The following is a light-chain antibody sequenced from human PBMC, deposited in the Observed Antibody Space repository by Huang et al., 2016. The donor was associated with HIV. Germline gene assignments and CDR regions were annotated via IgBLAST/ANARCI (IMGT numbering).Light chain of an antibody. CDR3: QQRSNWPPRYT. CDR1: QSVSSY. CDR2: DAS. J-gene: IGKJ2*01. V-gene: IGKV3-11*01. Sequence: EIVLTQSPATLSLSPGERATLSCRASQSVSSYVDWYQQKPGQAPRRLITDASNRAAGIPARFSGSGSGTDFTLTISSLEPEDFAVYYCQQRSNWPPRYTFGQGTKLEIK.